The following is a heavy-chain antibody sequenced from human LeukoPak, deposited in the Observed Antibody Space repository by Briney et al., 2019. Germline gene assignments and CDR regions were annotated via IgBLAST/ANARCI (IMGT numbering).Heavy chain of an antibody. CDR3: AGRMITFGGVIAPYYYGMDV. CDR2: IYSGGST. V-gene: IGHV3-66*01. D-gene: IGHD3-16*02. CDR1: GFTVSSNY. J-gene: IGHJ6*02. Sequence: GGSLRLSCAVSGFTVSSNYMNWVRQAPGKGLEWVSVIYSGGSTYYADSVKGRFTISRDDSKNTLYLRMNSLRAEDTAVYYCAGRMITFGGVIAPYYYGMDVWGQGTTVTVSS.